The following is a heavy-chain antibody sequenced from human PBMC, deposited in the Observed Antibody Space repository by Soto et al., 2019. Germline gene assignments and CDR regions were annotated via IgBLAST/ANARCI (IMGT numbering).Heavy chain of an antibody. CDR1: GFTFSSYA. D-gene: IGHD4-17*01. J-gene: IGHJ4*02. CDR3: AKDHYGDYVDIDY. Sequence: EVQLLESGGGLVQPGGYMRLSCAASGFTFSSYAMSWVRQAPGKGLEWVSAISGSGGSTYYADSVKGRFTISRDNSKNTLYLQMNSLRAEDTAVYYCAKDHYGDYVDIDYWGQGTLVTVSS. V-gene: IGHV3-23*01. CDR2: ISGSGGST.